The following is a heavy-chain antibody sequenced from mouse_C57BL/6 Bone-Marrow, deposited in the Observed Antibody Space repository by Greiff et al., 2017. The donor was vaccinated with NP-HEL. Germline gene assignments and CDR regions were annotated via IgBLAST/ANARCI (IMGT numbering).Heavy chain of an antibody. D-gene: IGHD1-1*01. CDR1: GYTFTDYE. J-gene: IGHJ2*01. Sequence: QVQLKESGAELVRPGASVTLSCKASGYTFTDYEMHWVKQTPVHGLEWIGAIDPETGGTAYNQKFKGKAILTADKSSSTAYMELRSLTSEVSAVYYCTRGGLLRWGQGTTLTVSS. CDR2: IDPETGGT. V-gene: IGHV1-15*01. CDR3: TRGGLLR.